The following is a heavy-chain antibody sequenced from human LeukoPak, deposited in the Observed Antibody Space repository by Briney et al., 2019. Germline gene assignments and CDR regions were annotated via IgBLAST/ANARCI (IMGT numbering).Heavy chain of an antibody. J-gene: IGHJ4*02. CDR1: GFTFSSYG. CDR2: IRYDGSNK. Sequence: GGSLRLSCAASGFTFSSYGMHWVRQAPGKGLEWVAFIRYDGSNKYYADSVKGRFTISRDNSKNTLYLQMNSLRAEDTAVYYCARDTHYYDSSGYYRFDYWGQGTLVTVSS. V-gene: IGHV3-30*02. D-gene: IGHD3-22*01. CDR3: ARDTHYYDSSGYYRFDY.